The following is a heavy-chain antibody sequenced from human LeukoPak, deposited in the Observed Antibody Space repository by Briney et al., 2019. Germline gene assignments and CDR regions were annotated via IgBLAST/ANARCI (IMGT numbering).Heavy chain of an antibody. CDR3: TREYWGIDY. CDR1: GFVFTTYT. CDR2: IKEDESER. V-gene: IGHV3-7*01. J-gene: IGHJ4*02. D-gene: IGHD3-16*01. Sequence: RGSLRLSCAASGFVFTTYTMSWVRQAPGKGLEWVANIKEDESERNYVDSVKGRFTISRDNAKNFMYLEMNSLRVEDTAIYYCTREYWGIDYWGQGVLVTVSS.